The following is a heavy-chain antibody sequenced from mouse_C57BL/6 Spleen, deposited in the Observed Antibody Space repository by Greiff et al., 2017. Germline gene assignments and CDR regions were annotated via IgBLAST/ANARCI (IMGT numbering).Heavy chain of an antibody. J-gene: IGHJ4*01. V-gene: IGHV1-54*01. CDR2: IKPGSGGT. D-gene: IGHD1-1*01. CDR3: ARSSYGYYAMDY. CDR1: GYAFTNYW. Sequence: QVQLQQSGAELVRPGTSVKVSCKASGYAFTNYWIEWVKQRPGQGLEWIGVIKPGSGGTNYNEKFKGKATLTADKSSSTAYMQLSSLTSEDSAVYFCARSSYGYYAMDYWGQGTSVTVSS.